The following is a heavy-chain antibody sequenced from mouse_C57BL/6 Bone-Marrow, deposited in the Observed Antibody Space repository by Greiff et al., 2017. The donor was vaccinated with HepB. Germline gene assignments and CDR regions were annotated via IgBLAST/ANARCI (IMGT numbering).Heavy chain of an antibody. D-gene: IGHD2-1*01. V-gene: IGHV10-3*01. CDR1: GFTFNTYA. CDR2: IRSKSSNYAT. Sequence: EVKLVESGGGLVQPKGSLKLSCAASGFTFNTYAMHWVRQAPGKGLEWVARIRSKSSNYATYYADSVKDRFTISRDDSQSMIYLQMKNMKTEDKAMYYCVRDEGLWYAFAYWGQGTLVTVSA. J-gene: IGHJ3*01. CDR3: VRDEGLWYAFAY.